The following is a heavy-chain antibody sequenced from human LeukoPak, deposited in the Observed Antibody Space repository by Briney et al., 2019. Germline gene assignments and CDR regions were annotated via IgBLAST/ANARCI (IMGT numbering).Heavy chain of an antibody. J-gene: IGHJ6*03. Sequence: SEILSLTCTVSGGSMSSSSYYWGWIRQPPGKGLEWIGSMYYSGSTYYNPSLKSRVTISVDTSKNQFSLKLSSVTAADTAVYFCARHVYSSSWIYYYYYMDVWGKGTTVTVSS. D-gene: IGHD6-13*01. V-gene: IGHV4-39*01. CDR1: GGSMSSSSYY. CDR2: MYYSGST. CDR3: ARHVYSSSWIYYYYYMDV.